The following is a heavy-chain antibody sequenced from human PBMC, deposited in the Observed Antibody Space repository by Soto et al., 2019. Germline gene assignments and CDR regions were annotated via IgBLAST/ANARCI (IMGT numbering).Heavy chain of an antibody. V-gene: IGHV4-59*08. CDR1: GDSVTNYF. CDR3: ARSLDHDY. CDR2: XXXXGXX. J-gene: IGHJ4*02. Sequence: SETLSLTCTVSGDSVTNYFWSWMRQPPGKALEXXGXXXXXGXXXYSPSLKSRVTMSLDSSRNQFSLNLSSVTAADTAVYYCARSLDHDYWGQGTLVTASS.